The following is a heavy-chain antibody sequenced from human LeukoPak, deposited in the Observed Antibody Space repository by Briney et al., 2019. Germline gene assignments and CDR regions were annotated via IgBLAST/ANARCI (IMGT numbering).Heavy chain of an antibody. CDR2: IYYSGST. CDR3: ARDYYDSSGYYLYYFDY. J-gene: IGHJ4*02. Sequence: SETLSLTCTVSGGSISSYYWGWIRQPPGKGLEWIGSIYYSGSTYYNPSLKSRVTISVDTSKNQFSLKLSSVTAADTAVYYCARDYYDSSGYYLYYFDYWGQGTLVTVSS. V-gene: IGHV4-39*07. D-gene: IGHD3-22*01. CDR1: GGSISSYY.